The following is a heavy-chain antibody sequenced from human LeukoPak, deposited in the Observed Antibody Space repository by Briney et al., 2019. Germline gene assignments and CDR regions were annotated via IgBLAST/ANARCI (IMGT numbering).Heavy chain of an antibody. J-gene: IGHJ4*02. CDR2: IYYSGST. Sequence: SETLSLTCTVSGGSISSYYWSWIRQPPGKGLEGIGYIYYSGSTNYNPSLKSRVTISVDTSKNQFSLKLSSVTAADTAVYYCARGDSSRGSGSYYRSYYFDYWGQGTLVTVSS. D-gene: IGHD3-10*01. CDR3: ARGDSSRGSGSYYRSYYFDY. V-gene: IGHV4-59*01. CDR1: GGSISSYY.